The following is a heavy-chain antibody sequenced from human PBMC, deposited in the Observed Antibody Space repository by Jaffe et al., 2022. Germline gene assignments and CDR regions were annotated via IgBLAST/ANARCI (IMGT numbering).Heavy chain of an antibody. CDR3: ARSSSSSVVVVAATPGLFDY. V-gene: IGHV6-1*01. D-gene: IGHD2-15*01. Sequence: QVQLQQSGPGLVKPSQTLSLTCAISGDSVSSNSAAWNWIRQSPSRGLEWLGRTYYRSKWYNDYAVSVKSRITINPDTSKNQFSLQLNSVTPEDTAVYYCARSSSSSVVVVAATPGLFDYWGQGTLVTVSS. CDR1: GDSVSSNSAA. CDR2: TYYRSKWYN. J-gene: IGHJ4*02.